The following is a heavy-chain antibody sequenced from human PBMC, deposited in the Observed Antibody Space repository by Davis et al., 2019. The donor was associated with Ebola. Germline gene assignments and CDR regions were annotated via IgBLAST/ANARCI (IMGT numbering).Heavy chain of an antibody. Sequence: GESLKISCAASGFTFSSYGMHWVRQAPGKGLEWVAFIRYDGSNKYYADSVKGRFTISRDNSKNTLYLQMNSLRAEDTAVYYCAKGYSGYVLNYGMDVWGQGTTVTVSS. D-gene: IGHD5-12*01. CDR1: GFTFSSYG. V-gene: IGHV3-30*02. CDR3: AKGYSGYVLNYGMDV. J-gene: IGHJ6*02. CDR2: IRYDGSNK.